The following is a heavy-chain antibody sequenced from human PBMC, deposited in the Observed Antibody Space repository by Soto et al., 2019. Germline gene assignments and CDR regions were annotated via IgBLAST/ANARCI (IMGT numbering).Heavy chain of an antibody. Sequence: SQTLSLTCAISGDSVSSNSAAWNWIRQSPSRGLEWLGRTYYRSKWYNDYAVSVKSRITINPDTSKNQFSLQLNSVTPEDTAVYYCARDRCSGGSCSETYYYYYYGMDVWGQETTVTVSS. D-gene: IGHD2-15*01. V-gene: IGHV6-1*01. CDR2: TYYRSKWYN. CDR1: GDSVSSNSAA. CDR3: ARDRCSGGSCSETYYYYYYGMDV. J-gene: IGHJ6*02.